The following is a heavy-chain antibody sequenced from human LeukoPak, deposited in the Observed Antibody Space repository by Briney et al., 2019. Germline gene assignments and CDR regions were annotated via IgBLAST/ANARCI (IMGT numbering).Heavy chain of an antibody. D-gene: IGHD3-10*01. V-gene: IGHV3-53*01. CDR2: IYNDDTK. Sequence: GGSLRLSCAASGFTVSNNYMSWVRQAPGKGLEWVSFIYNDDTKDYADSVRGRFTISRDNSKNTLYLQMNSLRAEDTAVYFCATGAHYYGSWGQGTLVTVSS. CDR1: GFTVSNNY. J-gene: IGHJ5*02. CDR3: ATGAHYYGS.